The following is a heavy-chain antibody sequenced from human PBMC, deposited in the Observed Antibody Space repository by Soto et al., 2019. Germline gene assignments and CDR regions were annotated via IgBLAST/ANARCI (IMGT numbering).Heavy chain of an antibody. CDR3: ARQKSSSWYVHDYYYGMDV. Sequence: ETLSLTRTLSGWSIKSSRFYWGWVPPPPRKGVEWIGSIYYSGSTYYNPSLKSRVTISVDTSKNQFSLKLGSVTAADTAVYYCARQKSSSWYVHDYYYGMDVWGQGTTVTVSS. V-gene: IGHV4-39*01. D-gene: IGHD6-13*01. CDR1: GWSIKSSRFY. J-gene: IGHJ6*02. CDR2: IYYSGST.